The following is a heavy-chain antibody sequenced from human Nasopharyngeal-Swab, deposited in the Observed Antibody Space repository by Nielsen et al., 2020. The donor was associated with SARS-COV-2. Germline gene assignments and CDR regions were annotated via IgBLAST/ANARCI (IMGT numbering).Heavy chain of an antibody. D-gene: IGHD1-1*01. J-gene: IGHJ4*02. CDR1: GFTFSNFG. CDR2: IWYDGSNK. CDR3: ASDEAGTANSGFDY. Sequence: GESLKISCAASGFTFSNFGMHWVRQAPGKGLEWVAVIWYDGSNKYYANSVKGRFTISRDNSKNTLYLQMNSLRAEDTAIYYCASDEAGTANSGFDYWGQGTLVTVSS. V-gene: IGHV3-33*01.